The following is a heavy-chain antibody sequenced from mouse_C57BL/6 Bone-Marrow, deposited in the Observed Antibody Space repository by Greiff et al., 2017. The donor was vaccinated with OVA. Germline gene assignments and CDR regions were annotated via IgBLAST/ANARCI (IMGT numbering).Heavy chain of an antibody. V-gene: IGHV14-1*01. D-gene: IGHD1-1*01. J-gene: IGHJ2*01. CDR1: GFNIKDYY. Sequence: EVQLQQSGAELVRPGASVKLSCTASGFNIKDYYMHWVKQRPEQGLEWIGRIDPEDGDTEYAPKFQGKATMTADPSSNTAYLQLSSLTSEDTAVYYCTTSHYYGSSYNFDYWGQGTTLTVSS. CDR3: TTSHYYGSSYNFDY. CDR2: IDPEDGDT.